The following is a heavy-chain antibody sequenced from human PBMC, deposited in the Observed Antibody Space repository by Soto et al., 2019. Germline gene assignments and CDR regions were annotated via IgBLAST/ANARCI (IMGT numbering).Heavy chain of an antibody. V-gene: IGHV3-30-3*01. CDR1: GFSISSYA. Sequence: GGSLRLYCTPSGFSISSYAFHWVRQAPGKGLEWVAVISYDGINKYYADSVKGRFTISRDDSKSTLYLQMNSLRQEDTAVYYCARGGLTAFVDYWGQGT. J-gene: IGHJ4*02. CDR2: ISYDGINK. D-gene: IGHD2-8*01. CDR3: ARGGLTAFVDY.